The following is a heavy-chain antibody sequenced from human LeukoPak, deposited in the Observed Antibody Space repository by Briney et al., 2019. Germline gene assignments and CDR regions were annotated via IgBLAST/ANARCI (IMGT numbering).Heavy chain of an antibody. CDR3: ARYYDGSGSPRFDP. J-gene: IGHJ5*02. CDR1: GDSNSSGYY. CDR2: IHHSGSS. D-gene: IGHD3-22*01. V-gene: IGHV4-38-2*02. Sequence: SETLSLTCTVSGDSNSSGYYWGWIRQPPGRGLEWIGSIHHSGSSYYNPSLKSRVTISVDTSKNQFSLKLSSVTAADTAVHYCARYYDGSGSPRFDPWGQGTLVTVSS.